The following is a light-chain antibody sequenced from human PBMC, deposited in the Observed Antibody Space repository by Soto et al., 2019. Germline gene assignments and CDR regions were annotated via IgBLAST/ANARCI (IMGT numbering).Light chain of an antibody. CDR1: WSLKNSY. V-gene: IGKV3-20*01. Sequence: EVVLTQSPGTLSLYPGERATLSCRASWSLKNSYLAWYQQKPGQAPRLLIYGVSTRADGVPARFSGSGSGTVFTLTISSLQSEDFAVYYCQQYGSSGTFGQGTKVDI. CDR2: GVS. J-gene: IGKJ1*01. CDR3: QQYGSSGT.